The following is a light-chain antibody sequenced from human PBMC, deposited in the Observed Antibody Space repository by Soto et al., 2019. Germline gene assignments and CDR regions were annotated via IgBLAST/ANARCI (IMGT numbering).Light chain of an antibody. Sequence: EIVLTQSPATLSLSPGERATLSCRASQSVSSYLAWYQQKPGQAPGLLIYDASNRATGIPARFSGSGSGTDFTLTISSLEPEDFAVYYCQQRSNWPWTCGQGTKVEIK. J-gene: IGKJ1*01. V-gene: IGKV3-11*01. CDR1: QSVSSY. CDR3: QQRSNWPWT. CDR2: DAS.